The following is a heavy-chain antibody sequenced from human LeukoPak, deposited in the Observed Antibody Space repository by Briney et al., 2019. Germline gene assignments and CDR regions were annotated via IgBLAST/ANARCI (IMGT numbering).Heavy chain of an antibody. V-gene: IGHV6-1*01. Sequence: SQTLSLTCAISGDSVSGNRASWNWIRQSPSRGLEWLGRTYYRSKWFNDYAVSVKGRITISAATSKNQFSLQLNSVTPEDTAVYYCAQDGRGNHWFDPWGQGTLVTVSS. D-gene: IGHD2/OR15-2a*01. CDR1: GDSVSGNRAS. CDR2: TYYRSKWFN. J-gene: IGHJ5*02. CDR3: AQDGRGNHWFDP.